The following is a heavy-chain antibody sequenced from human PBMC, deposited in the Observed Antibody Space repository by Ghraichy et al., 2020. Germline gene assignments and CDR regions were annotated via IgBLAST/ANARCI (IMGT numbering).Heavy chain of an antibody. CDR3: ARYYDTTGYNSPIAY. CDR2: FYHRGST. J-gene: IGHJ4*02. CDR1: GDSN. Sequence: SQTLSLTCTVSGDSNWGWLRQSPVKGLEWIGSFYHRGSTYYNPSLKSRVTISVDTSKTQFSLKLSSVTAADTAVYYCARYYDTTGYNSPIAYWGQGALVTVSS. V-gene: IGHV4-38-2*02. D-gene: IGHD3-22*01.